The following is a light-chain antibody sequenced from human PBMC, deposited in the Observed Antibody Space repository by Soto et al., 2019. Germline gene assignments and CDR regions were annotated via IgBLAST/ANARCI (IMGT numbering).Light chain of an antibody. CDR2: DVS. Sequence: QSALTQPASVSGSPGQSITISCTGTSSDIGGYTFVSWYQHHPGNAPQLLIHDVSNRPSGVSSRFSGSKSGNTASLTISGLQAEDEADYYCNSYRTVSTYVFGTGTKLTVL. V-gene: IGLV2-14*03. CDR3: NSYRTVSTYV. J-gene: IGLJ1*01. CDR1: SSDIGGYTF.